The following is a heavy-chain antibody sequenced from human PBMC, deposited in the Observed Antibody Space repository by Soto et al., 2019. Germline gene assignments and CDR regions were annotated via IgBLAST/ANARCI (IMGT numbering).Heavy chain of an antibody. CDR1: GGSISSYY. J-gene: IGHJ4*02. CDR3: ARLRDSYYDFWSGYYYFDY. D-gene: IGHD3-3*01. Sequence: SETLSLTCTVSGGSISSYYWSWIRQPPGKGLEWIGYIYYSGSTNYNPSLKSRVTISVDTSKNQFSLKLSSVTAADTAVYYCARLRDSYYDFWSGYYYFDYWGQGTLVTVS. CDR2: IYYSGST. V-gene: IGHV4-59*08.